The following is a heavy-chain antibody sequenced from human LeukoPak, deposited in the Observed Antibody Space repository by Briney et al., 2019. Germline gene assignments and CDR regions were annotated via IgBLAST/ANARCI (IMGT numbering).Heavy chain of an antibody. J-gene: IGHJ4*02. Sequence: SQSLSLTCAISGDSVPGSGVGWHWSRQSPSRGLEWLGKIYYWSKWYYDYAISVKSRIAINPDTSKNQFSLQLDSVTPDDTAVYYCARSKNYAFDYWGPGALVTVSS. CDR3: ARSKNYAFDY. CDR1: GDSVPGSGVG. V-gene: IGHV6-1*01. D-gene: IGHD1-7*01. CDR2: IYYWSKWYY.